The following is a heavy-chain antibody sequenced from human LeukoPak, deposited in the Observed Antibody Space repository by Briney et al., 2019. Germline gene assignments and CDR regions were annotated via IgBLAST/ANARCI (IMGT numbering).Heavy chain of an antibody. Sequence: ASVKVSCKASGYTFTRYAMHWVRQAPGQRLEWMGWINAGSGYTKYSQEFQGRVTITRDTSASTAYMELSSLRSEDRAVYYCARGKTYGSGSGDAFDIWGQGTMVTVSS. V-gene: IGHV1-3*03. CDR1: GYTFTRYA. CDR2: INAGSGYT. J-gene: IGHJ3*02. D-gene: IGHD3-10*01. CDR3: ARGKTYGSGSGDAFDI.